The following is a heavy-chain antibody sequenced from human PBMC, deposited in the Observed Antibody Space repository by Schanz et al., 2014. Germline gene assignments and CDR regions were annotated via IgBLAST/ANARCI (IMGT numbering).Heavy chain of an antibody. CDR1: GYTFTSYS. D-gene: IGHD4-17*01. Sequence: QVQLVQSGAEVKKPGASVKVSCKASGYTFTSYSMHWVRQAPGQGLEWMGRIIPVLAIADYAQKFQGRVTITADKSTSTASMELSSLNSDDTAVYYCATLDYADSVSWGQGTLVTVSS. CDR3: ATLDYADSVS. V-gene: IGHV1-69*09. J-gene: IGHJ5*02. CDR2: IIPVLAIA.